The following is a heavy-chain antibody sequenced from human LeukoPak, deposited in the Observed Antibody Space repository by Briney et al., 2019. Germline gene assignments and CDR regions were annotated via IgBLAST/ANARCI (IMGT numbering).Heavy chain of an antibody. V-gene: IGHV4-34*01. CDR2: INHSGST. D-gene: IGHD3-3*01. J-gene: IGHJ4*02. CDR3: ARSRYDFWSGYYLPFDY. Sequence: SETLSLTCAVYGGSFSGYYWSWIRQPPGKGLEWIGEINHSGSTNYNPSLKSRVTISVDTSKNQFSLKLSSVTAADTAVYYCARSRYDFWSGYYLPFDYWGQGTLVTVSS. CDR1: GGSFSGYY.